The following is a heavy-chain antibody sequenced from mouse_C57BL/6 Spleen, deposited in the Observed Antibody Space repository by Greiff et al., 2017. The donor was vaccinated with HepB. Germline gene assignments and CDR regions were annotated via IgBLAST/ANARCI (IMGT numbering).Heavy chain of an antibody. V-gene: IGHV1-54*01. D-gene: IGHD1-1*01. CDR1: GYAFTNYL. CDR2: INPGSGGT. J-gene: IGHJ2*01. CDR3: ARGGVFTVVGLDY. Sequence: VQLQESGAELVRPGTSVKVSCKASGYAFTNYLIEWVKQRPGQGLEWIGVINPGSGGTNYNEKFKGKATLTADKSSSTAYMQLSSLTSEDSAVYFCARGGVFTVVGLDYWGQGTTLTVSS.